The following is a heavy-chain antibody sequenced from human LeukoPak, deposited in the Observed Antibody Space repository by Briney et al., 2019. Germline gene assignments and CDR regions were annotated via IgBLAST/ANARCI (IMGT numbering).Heavy chain of an antibody. D-gene: IGHD1-26*01. Sequence: PSETLSLTCTISGGSISSYYWSWIRQPPGKGLEWIGYIYYSGSANYNPSLKSRVTISVDTSKNQFSLKLSSVTAADTAVYYCARDLGGSYPFDYWGQGTLVTVSS. CDR2: IYYSGSA. CDR3: ARDLGGSYPFDY. V-gene: IGHV4-59*01. CDR1: GGSISSYY. J-gene: IGHJ4*02.